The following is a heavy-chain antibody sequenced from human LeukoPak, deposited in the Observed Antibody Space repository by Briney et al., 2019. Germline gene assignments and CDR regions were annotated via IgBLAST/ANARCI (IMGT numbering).Heavy chain of an antibody. J-gene: IGHJ4*02. CDR3: AKDLTVTRYREPD. D-gene: IGHD4-17*01. CDR2: ISGSGGST. V-gene: IGHV3-23*01. Sequence: GGSLRLSRAASGFTFSSYAMSWVRQAPGKGLEWVSAISGSGGSTYYADSVKGRFTISRDNSKNTLYLQMNSLRAEDTAVYYCAKDLTVTRYREPDWGQGTLVTVSS. CDR1: GFTFSSYA.